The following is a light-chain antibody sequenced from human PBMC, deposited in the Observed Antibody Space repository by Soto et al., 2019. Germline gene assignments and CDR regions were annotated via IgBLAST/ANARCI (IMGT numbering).Light chain of an antibody. CDR3: QQYGSSPIT. J-gene: IGKJ5*01. CDR1: QSVRSNY. CDR2: GAS. Sequence: EIVLTQSPGTLSLSPGERATLSCRASQSVRSNYLAWYQQKPGQAPRLLIYGASTRATGIPDRFGGSGSGADFTLTISTLQPEDFAVYFCQQYGSSPITFGQGTRLEIK. V-gene: IGKV3-20*01.